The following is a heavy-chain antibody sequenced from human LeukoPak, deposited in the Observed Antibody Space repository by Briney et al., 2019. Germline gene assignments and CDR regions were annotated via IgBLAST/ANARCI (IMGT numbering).Heavy chain of an antibody. Sequence: GGSLRLSCVASGFTFISYAMSWVRQAPGKGLEWVSAISGSGGSTYYADSVKGRFTISRDNSKNTLYLQMNSLRAEDTAVYYCAHIALWLLPHDYWGQGTLVTVSS. D-gene: IGHD6-19*01. CDR1: GFTFISYA. J-gene: IGHJ4*02. CDR2: ISGSGGST. V-gene: IGHV3-23*01. CDR3: AHIALWLLPHDY.